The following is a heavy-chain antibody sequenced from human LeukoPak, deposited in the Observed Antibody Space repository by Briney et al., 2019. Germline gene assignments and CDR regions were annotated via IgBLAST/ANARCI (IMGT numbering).Heavy chain of an antibody. V-gene: IGHV1-69*13. CDR3: ATYSNYNPEHDAFDI. CDR2: IIPIFGTA. J-gene: IGHJ3*02. Sequence: SVKVSCKASGGTFSSYAISWVRQAPGQGLEWMGGIIPIFGTANYAQKFQGRVTITADESTSTAYMELSSLRSEDTAVYYCATYSNYNPEHDAFDIWGQGTMVTVSS. D-gene: IGHD4-11*01. CDR1: GGTFSSYA.